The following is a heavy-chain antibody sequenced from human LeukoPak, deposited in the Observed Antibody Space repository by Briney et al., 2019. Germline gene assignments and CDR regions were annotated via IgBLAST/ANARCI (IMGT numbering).Heavy chain of an antibody. Sequence: PSETLSLTCTVSGGSISSSSYYWAWIRQPPGKVLEWSGTIDYSGITYYTPSLKSRVTISVDTSKNQFSLKLSSVTAADTAVYYCARDGFCSSNSCNARVDYWGEGTLVTVSS. CDR1: GGSISSSSYY. D-gene: IGHD2-2*03. J-gene: IGHJ4*02. CDR3: ARDGFCSSNSCNARVDY. CDR2: IDYSGIT. V-gene: IGHV4-39*02.